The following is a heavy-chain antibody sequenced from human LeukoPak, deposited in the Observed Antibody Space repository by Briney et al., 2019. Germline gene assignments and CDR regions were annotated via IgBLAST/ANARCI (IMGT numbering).Heavy chain of an antibody. Sequence: GGSLRLSCAASGFTFSDYYMSWIRQAPGKGLEWVSYISSSGSTIYYADSVKGRFTISRDNAKNSLYLQMNSLRAEDTAVYYCARRTLLVRRGYYYYYYMDVWGKGTTVTVSS. CDR2: ISSSGSTI. CDR3: ARRTLLVRRGYYYYYYMDV. CDR1: GFTFSDYY. J-gene: IGHJ6*03. D-gene: IGHD6-6*01. V-gene: IGHV3-11*01.